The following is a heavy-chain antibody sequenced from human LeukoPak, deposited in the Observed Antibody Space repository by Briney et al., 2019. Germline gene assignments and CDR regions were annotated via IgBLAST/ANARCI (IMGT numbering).Heavy chain of an antibody. CDR3: ARDVSSSTRAFDI. J-gene: IGHJ3*02. Sequence: GGSLRLSCAASGFTFSDHYMDWVRQAPGKGLEWVSFISSSTSHTFYADSVKGRFTIFRDTAKNSLYLQMNNLRGEDTAVYYCARDVSSSTRAFDIWGQGTMVAVS. CDR2: ISSSTSHT. CDR1: GFTFSDHY. V-gene: IGHV3-11*06. D-gene: IGHD2-15*01.